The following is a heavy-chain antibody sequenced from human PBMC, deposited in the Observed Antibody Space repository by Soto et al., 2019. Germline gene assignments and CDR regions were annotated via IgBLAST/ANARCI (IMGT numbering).Heavy chain of an antibody. Sequence: EVQLLESGGGLVQPGGSLRLSCAASGFPFSSYAMSWVRHAPDKGLEWVSAIGFTGDSTFHADSVKGRFTISRDNSKNTLYLQMNSLRAEDTAVYFCARRFSSSSFYFDYWGQGTLVTVSS. CDR3: ARRFSSSSFYFDY. J-gene: IGHJ4*02. CDR2: IGFTGDST. D-gene: IGHD6-6*01. V-gene: IGHV3-23*01. CDR1: GFPFSSYA.